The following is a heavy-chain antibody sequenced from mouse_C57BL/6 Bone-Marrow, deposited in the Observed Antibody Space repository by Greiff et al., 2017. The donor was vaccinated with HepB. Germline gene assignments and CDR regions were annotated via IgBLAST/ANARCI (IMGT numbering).Heavy chain of an antibody. D-gene: IGHD1-1*01. J-gene: IGHJ4*01. CDR2: IYPGNSDT. CDR1: GYTFTSYW. CDR3: TRFPAYYCGSGRAGYAMDY. Sequence: EVQLQQSGTVLARPGASVKMSCKTSGYTFTSYWMHWVKQRPGQGLEWIGAIYPGNSDTSYNQKFKGKAKLTAVTSASTAYMELSSLTNEDSAVYYCTRFPAYYCGSGRAGYAMDYWGQGTSVTVSS. V-gene: IGHV1-5*01.